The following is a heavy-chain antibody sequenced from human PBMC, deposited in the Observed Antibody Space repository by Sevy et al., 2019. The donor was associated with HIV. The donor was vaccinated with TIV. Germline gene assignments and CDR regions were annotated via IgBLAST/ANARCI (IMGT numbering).Heavy chain of an antibody. V-gene: IGHV3-23*01. Sequence: GGSLRLSCVASGSTFSSYAMTWVRQAPGKGLQWVSVISDSGRSTYYADSVQGRVTISRDNSKNTMHLHMNSLRVEDTATYYCARRPDFGVIIPTGVLDVWGQGTTVTVSS. J-gene: IGHJ6*02. CDR3: ARRPDFGVIIPTGVLDV. D-gene: IGHD3-3*01. CDR2: ISDSGRST. CDR1: GSTFSSYA.